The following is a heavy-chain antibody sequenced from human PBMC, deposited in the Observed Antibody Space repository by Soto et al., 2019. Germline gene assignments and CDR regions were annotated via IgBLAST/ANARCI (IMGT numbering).Heavy chain of an antibody. V-gene: IGHV1-18*01. D-gene: IGHD6-19*01. J-gene: IGHJ4*02. CDR2: ISAYNDNT. CDR3: ARDLAVALLDY. Sequence: QGQLVQSGAEVKKPGASVKVSCKASGYTFTSYGISWVRQAPGQGLEEMGWISAYNDNTKYAQKLQGSITMTTDTSTGTGYMKLRSLRSGDTAVYYWARDLAVALLDYWAQGMLVTASS. CDR1: GYTFTSYG.